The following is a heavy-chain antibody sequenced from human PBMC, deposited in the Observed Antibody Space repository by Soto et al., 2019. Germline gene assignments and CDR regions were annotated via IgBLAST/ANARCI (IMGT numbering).Heavy chain of an antibody. Sequence: ASLNVSFKASCYTFTIYGIILFLHAPLQWLELMGLISAYNVNTNYAQKLQGRVTMTTDTSTSTAYMELRSLRSDDTAVYYCARAWYYYDSSGYKDDFDIWGKRKMVNVSS. V-gene: IGHV1-18*01. CDR1: CYTFTIYG. CDR2: ISAYNVNT. D-gene: IGHD3-22*01. J-gene: IGHJ3*02. CDR3: ARAWYYYDSSGYKDDFDI.